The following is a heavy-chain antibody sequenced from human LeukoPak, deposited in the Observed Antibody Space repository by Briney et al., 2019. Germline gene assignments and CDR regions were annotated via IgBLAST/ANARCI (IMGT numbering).Heavy chain of an antibody. D-gene: IGHD1-26*01. CDR1: GVSFSGYY. J-gene: IGHJ4*02. CDR2: INHSGST. V-gene: IGHV4-34*01. CDR3: ATFPGVGATTVDY. Sequence: SETLSLTCAVYGVSFSGYYWSWLRQPPGKGLEWVGEINHSGSTNYNPSLKSRVTISVDTSKNQFSLKLSSVTAADTAVYYCATFPGVGATTVDYWGQGTLVTVSS.